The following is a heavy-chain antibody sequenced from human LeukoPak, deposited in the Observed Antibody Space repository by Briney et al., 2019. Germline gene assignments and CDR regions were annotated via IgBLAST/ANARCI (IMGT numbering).Heavy chain of an antibody. Sequence: SETLSLTCTVSGGSISSYYWSWIRQPPGKGLEWIGYIYYSGSTNYNPSLKSRVTISVDTSKNQFSLKLSSVTAADTAVYYCARESLLWFGESHAFDIWGQGTMVTVSS. J-gene: IGHJ3*02. CDR1: GGSISSYY. D-gene: IGHD3-10*01. CDR2: IYYSGST. CDR3: ARESLLWFGESHAFDI. V-gene: IGHV4-59*12.